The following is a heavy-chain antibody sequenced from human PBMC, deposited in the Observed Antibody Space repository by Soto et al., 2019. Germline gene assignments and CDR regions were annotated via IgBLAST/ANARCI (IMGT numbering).Heavy chain of an antibody. CDR2: IYYSGST. Sequence: SETLSLTCTVSGGSISSRYWSWIRQPPGKGLEWIGHIYYSGSTNYNPSLKSRVTISVDTSKNQFSLKLTSVTAADTAVYYCARKPTYYYYMDVWGKGTTVTVSS. J-gene: IGHJ6*03. CDR3: ARKPTYYYYMDV. V-gene: IGHV4-59*11. CDR1: GGSISSRY.